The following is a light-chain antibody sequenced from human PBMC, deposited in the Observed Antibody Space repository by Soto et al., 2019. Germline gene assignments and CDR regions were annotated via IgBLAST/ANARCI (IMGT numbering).Light chain of an antibody. CDR3: SSYTRRSTWV. V-gene: IGLV2-14*01. CDR2: EIT. J-gene: IGLJ3*02. Sequence: QSVLTQPASVSGSPGQSITIFCTGTSSDVGGYNYVSWYQQHPGKAPKLMIYEITNRSSGVSNRFSGSKSGNTASLTISGLQAEDEADYYYSSYTRRSTWVFGGGTKVTVL. CDR1: SSDVGGYNY.